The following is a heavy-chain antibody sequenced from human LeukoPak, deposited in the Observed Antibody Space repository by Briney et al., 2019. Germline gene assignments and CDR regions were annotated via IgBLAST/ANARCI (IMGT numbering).Heavy chain of an antibody. D-gene: IGHD6-19*01. CDR3: AREGAVAAPGDFDY. J-gene: IGHJ4*02. V-gene: IGHV4-39*07. CDR1: GGSISSSSYY. CDR2: IYYSGST. Sequence: PSETLSLTFTVSGGSISSSSYYWGWIRQPPGKGLEWIGSIYYSGSTYYNPSLKSRVTISVDTSKNQFSLKLSSVTAADTAVYYCAREGAVAAPGDFDYWGQGTLVTVSS.